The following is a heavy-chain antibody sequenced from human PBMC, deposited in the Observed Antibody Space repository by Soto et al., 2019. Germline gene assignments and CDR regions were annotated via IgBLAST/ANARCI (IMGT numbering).Heavy chain of an antibody. CDR3: ARVSEIRYYDSSGYPYYFDY. CDR1: GGSISSYY. V-gene: IGHV4-59*01. D-gene: IGHD3-22*01. J-gene: IGHJ4*02. Sequence: TLSLTCTVSGGSISSYYWSWIRQPPGKGLEWIGYIYYSGSTNYNPSLKSRVTISVDTSKNQFSLKLSSVTAADTAVYYCARVSEIRYYDSSGYPYYFDYWGQGTLVTVSS. CDR2: IYYSGST.